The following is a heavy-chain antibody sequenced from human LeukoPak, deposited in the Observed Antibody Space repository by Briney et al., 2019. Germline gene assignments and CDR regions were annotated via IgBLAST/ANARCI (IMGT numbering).Heavy chain of an antibody. CDR1: GFTFSSYA. V-gene: IGHV3-23*01. CDR3: AKDHSGINCYGLCDHAFDI. CDR2: FTGRSDST. Sequence: PGGSLRLSCAASGFTFSSYAMSWVRQAPGKGLEWVSAFTGRSDSTYYADSVKGRFTISRDNSKNTLCLQMNSLRAEDTAIYYCAKDHSGINCYGLCDHAFDIWGQGTMVTVSS. J-gene: IGHJ3*02. D-gene: IGHD2-2*01.